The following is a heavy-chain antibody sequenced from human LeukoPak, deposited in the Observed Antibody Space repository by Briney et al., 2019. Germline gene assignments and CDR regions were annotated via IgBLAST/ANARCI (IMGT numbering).Heavy chain of an antibody. D-gene: IGHD6-19*01. CDR1: GFTFSSYE. CDR3: ARDLGYSSGPNY. Sequence: GGSLRLSCAGSGFTFSSYEMNWVRQAPGKGLEWVSYISSSGSIIYYADSVKGRFTISRDNAKNSLYLQMNSLRAEDTAVYYCARDLGYSSGPNYWGQGTRVTVSS. CDR2: ISSSGSII. J-gene: IGHJ4*02. V-gene: IGHV3-48*03.